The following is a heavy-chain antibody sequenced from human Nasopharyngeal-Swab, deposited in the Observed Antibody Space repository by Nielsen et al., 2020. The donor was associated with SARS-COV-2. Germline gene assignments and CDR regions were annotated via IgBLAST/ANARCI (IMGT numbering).Heavy chain of an antibody. CDR2: ISGYNGNT. CDR3: AREARYCSGGSCYLPPDY. D-gene: IGHD2-15*01. V-gene: IGHV1-18*01. J-gene: IGHJ4*02. CDR1: CYTFTSYG. Sequence: ASLQVSCKASCYTFTSYGIRCVRQAPGQGLEWMRWISGYNGNTNYAQKLQGRVTMTTDTSTSTAYMELRSLRSDDTAVYYCAREARYCSGGSCYLPPDYWGQGTLVTVSS.